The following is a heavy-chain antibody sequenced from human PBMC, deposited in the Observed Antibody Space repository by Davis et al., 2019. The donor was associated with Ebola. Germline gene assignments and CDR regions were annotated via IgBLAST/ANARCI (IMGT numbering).Heavy chain of an antibody. CDR3: ARDRLTAPLWYFDL. CDR1: GFTFSSYS. J-gene: IGHJ2*01. CDR2: ITSTSSYI. V-gene: IGHV3-21*01. Sequence: GESLKISCAASGFTFSSYSMNWVRQAPGKGLEWVSSITSTSSYIYYTDSVKGRFTISRDNAKNSLYLQMNSLRAEDTAVYYCARDRLTAPLWYFDLWGRGTLVTVSS. D-gene: IGHD4/OR15-4a*01.